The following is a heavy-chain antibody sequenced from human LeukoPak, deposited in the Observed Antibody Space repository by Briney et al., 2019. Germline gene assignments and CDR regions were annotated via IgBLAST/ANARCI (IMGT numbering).Heavy chain of an antibody. V-gene: IGHV3-21*01. J-gene: IGHJ6*02. CDR3: ARDGDIVVVPAAISYYYYGMDV. CDR2: ISSSSSYI. D-gene: IGHD2-2*01. Sequence: GGSLRLSCAASGFTFSSYSMNWVRQAPGKGLEWVSSISSSSSYIYYADSVKGRFTISRDNAKNSLYLQMNSLRAEDTAVYYCARDGDIVVVPAAISYYYYGMDVWGQGTTVTVSS. CDR1: GFTFSSYS.